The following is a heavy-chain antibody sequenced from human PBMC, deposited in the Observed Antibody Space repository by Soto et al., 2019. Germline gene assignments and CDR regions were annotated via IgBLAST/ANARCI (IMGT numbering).Heavy chain of an antibody. CDR3: ARDIFPGGGYSYGYGMDV. J-gene: IGHJ6*02. CDR1: GFTFSSYG. D-gene: IGHD5-18*01. Sequence: QVQLVESGGGVVQPGRSLRLSCAASGFTFSSYGMHWVRQAPGKGLEWVAVIWYDGSNKYYADSVKGRFTISRDNSKNTLYLQRNSLRAEDTAVYYCARDIFPGGGYSYGYGMDVWGQGTTVTVSS. V-gene: IGHV3-33*01. CDR2: IWYDGSNK.